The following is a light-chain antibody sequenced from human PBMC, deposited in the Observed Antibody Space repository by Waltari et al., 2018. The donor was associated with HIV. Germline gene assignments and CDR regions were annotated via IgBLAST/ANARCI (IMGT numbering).Light chain of an antibody. CDR2: EDN. CDR3: QSYDSDSLV. CDR1: SGSVAANF. J-gene: IGLJ3*02. V-gene: IGLV6-57*01. Sequence: NFMLTQPHSVSASPGETVTISCTHSSGSVAANFVQWFQQRPGSSPTTVIYEDNERPSGFPDRFSGSIDSSSSSASFTAFLTISGLKTEDEAVYYCQSYDSDSLVFVGGTRLTVL.